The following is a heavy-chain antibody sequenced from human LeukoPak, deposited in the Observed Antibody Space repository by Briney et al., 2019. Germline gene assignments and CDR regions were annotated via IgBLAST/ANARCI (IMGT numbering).Heavy chain of an antibody. CDR2: INSDGSST. Sequence: GGSLRLSCAASGFTFSSYWMHWVRQAPGKGLVWVSRINSDGSSTSYADSVEGRFTISRDNAKNTLYLQMNSLRAEDTAVYYCARDQTLGLDHDAFDIWGQGTMVTVSS. V-gene: IGHV3-74*01. CDR3: ARDQTLGLDHDAFDI. D-gene: IGHD3-10*01. J-gene: IGHJ3*02. CDR1: GFTFSSYW.